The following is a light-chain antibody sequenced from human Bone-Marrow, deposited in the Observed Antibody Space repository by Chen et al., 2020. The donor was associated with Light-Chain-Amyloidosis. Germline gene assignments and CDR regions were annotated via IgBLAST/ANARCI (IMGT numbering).Light chain of an antibody. Sequence: EIVLTQSPGTLYLSPGEGANLSCRASQTISSNYLTWYQQKFGQAPRLLMYGSSSRATGIPDRFTGSGSGTDFTLTINRLEPEDFAMYYCQQYGTSPLTLGGGTKVEIK. CDR3: QQYGTSPLT. J-gene: IGKJ4*01. CDR1: QTISSNY. CDR2: GSS. V-gene: IGKV3-20*01.